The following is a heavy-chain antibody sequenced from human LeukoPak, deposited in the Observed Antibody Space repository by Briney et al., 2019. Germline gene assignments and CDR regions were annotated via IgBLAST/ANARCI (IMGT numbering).Heavy chain of an antibody. V-gene: IGHV4-59*01. CDR3: ATAYSSGWFDY. J-gene: IGHJ4*02. D-gene: IGHD6-19*01. Sequence: SETLSLTCTVSGGSISSYYWSWIRQPPGKGLEWIGYIYYSGSTNYNPSLKSRVTISVDTSKNQFSLKLSSVTAADTAVYYCATAYSSGWFDYWGQGTLVTVSS. CDR2: IYYSGST. CDR1: GGSISSYY.